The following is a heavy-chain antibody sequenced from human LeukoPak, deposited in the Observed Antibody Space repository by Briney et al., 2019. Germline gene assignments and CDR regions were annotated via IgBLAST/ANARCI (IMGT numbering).Heavy chain of an antibody. CDR2: IYYSGSN. V-gene: IGHV4-59*01. J-gene: IGHJ6*03. CDR1: GGSISSYY. Sequence: PSETLSLTCTVSGGSISSYYWSWIRQPPGKGLEWIGNIYYSGSNNYNPSPKSRVTIFVDTSKNQFSFKLRSVLAADAAVDYFWGGSIAYYYMDVWGKGTTVTISS. D-gene: IGHD3-16*01. CDR3: WGGSIAYYYMDV.